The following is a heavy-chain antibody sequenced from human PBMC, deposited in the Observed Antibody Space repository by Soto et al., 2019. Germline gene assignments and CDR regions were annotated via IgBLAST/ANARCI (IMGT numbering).Heavy chain of an antibody. V-gene: IGHV1-18*01. D-gene: IGHD3-22*01. CDR3: ARDSSGYYYSDYYYGMDV. CDR2: ISAYNGNT. Sequence: GASVKVSCKASGYTFTSYGISWVRQAPGQGLEWMGWISAYNGNTNYAQKLQGRVTMTTDTSTSTAYMELGSLRSDDTAVYYCARDSSGYYYSDYYYGMDVWGQGTTVTVSS. CDR1: GYTFTSYG. J-gene: IGHJ6*02.